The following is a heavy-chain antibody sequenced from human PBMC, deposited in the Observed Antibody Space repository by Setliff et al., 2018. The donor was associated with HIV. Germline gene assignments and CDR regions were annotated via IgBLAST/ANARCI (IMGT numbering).Heavy chain of an antibody. Sequence: ASVKVSCKASGYTFTDYGISWVRQAPGQGLEWMGWISAYNGNTKYAQKFQGRVTMTTHTSTNTAYMELRSLRSDDTAVYYCARGKTWLRFLDYWGQGTLVTVSS. D-gene: IGHD5-12*01. J-gene: IGHJ4*02. CDR3: ARGKTWLRFLDY. CDR1: GYTFTDYG. CDR2: ISAYNGNT. V-gene: IGHV1-18*01.